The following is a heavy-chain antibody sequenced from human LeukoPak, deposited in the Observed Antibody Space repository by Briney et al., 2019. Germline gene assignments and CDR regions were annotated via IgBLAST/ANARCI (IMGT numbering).Heavy chain of an antibody. D-gene: IGHD2/OR15-2a*01. CDR2: IIPILGIA. V-gene: IGHV1-69*04. CDR1: GGTFSSYA. J-gene: IGHJ4*02. CDR3: VNIDRGPLPAY. Sequence: ASVKVSCKASGGTFSSYAISWVRQAPGQGLGWMGRIIPILGIANYAQKFQGRVTITADKSTSTAYMELSSLRSEDTAVYYCVNIDRGPLPAYWGQGTLVTVSS.